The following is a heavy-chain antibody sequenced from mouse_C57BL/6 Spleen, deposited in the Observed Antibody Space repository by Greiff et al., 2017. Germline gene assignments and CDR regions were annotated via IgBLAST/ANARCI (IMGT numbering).Heavy chain of an antibody. V-gene: IGHV3-6*01. CDR2: ISYDGSN. CDR3: AREDFLRAMDY. Sequence: VQLKESGPGLVKPSQSLSLTCSVTGYSITSGYYWNWIRQFPGNKLEWMGYISYDGSNNYNPSLKNRISITRDTSKNQFFLKLNSVTTEDTATYYCAREDFLRAMDYWGQGTSVTVSS. CDR1: GYSITSGYY. J-gene: IGHJ4*01. D-gene: IGHD5-5*01.